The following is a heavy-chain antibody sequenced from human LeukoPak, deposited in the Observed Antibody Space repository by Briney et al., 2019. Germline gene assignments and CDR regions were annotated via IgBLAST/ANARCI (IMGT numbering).Heavy chain of an antibody. CDR3: ARDQGIAAAGTGNNWFDP. CDR2: IYHSGST. D-gene: IGHD6-13*01. V-gene: IGHV4-4*02. CDR1: GGSISSSNW. J-gene: IGHJ5*02. Sequence: ASETLSLTCAVSGGSISSSNWWSWVRQPPGKGLEWIGEIYHSGSTNYNPSLKSRVTISVDKSKNQFSLRLSSVTAADTAVYYCARDQGIAAAGTGNNWFDPWGQGTLVTVSS.